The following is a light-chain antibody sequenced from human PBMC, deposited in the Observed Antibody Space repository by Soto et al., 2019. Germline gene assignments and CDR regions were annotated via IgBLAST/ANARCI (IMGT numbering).Light chain of an antibody. Sequence: QSVLTQPPSVSGAPGQRVTIPCTGSSSNIGAGYDVHWYQQLPGTAPKLLIYGNSNRPSGVPDRFSGSKSGTSASLAITGLQAEDEADYYCQSYDSTNWVFGGGTKVTVL. CDR1: SSNIGAGYD. CDR3: QSYDSTNWV. J-gene: IGLJ3*02. V-gene: IGLV1-40*01. CDR2: GNS.